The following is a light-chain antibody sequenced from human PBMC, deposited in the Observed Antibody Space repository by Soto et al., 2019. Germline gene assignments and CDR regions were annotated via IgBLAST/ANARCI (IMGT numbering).Light chain of an antibody. CDR3: SSYTTATTRV. V-gene: IGLV2-14*01. CDR1: SSDVGAYHY. CDR2: DVS. Sequence: QAVLTQPASVSGSPGQSITISCTGTSSDVGAYHYVSWYQQHPGKAPKLMIFDVSNRPSGVSNRFSGSKSGNTSSLTISGLQAEEEADYYCSSYTTATTRVFGGGTKLTVL. J-gene: IGLJ3*02.